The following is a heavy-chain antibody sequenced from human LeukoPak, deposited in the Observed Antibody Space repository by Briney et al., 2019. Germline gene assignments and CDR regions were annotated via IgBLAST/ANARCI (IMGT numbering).Heavy chain of an antibody. V-gene: IGHV4-30-2*01. CDR3: ARELASGYYMDV. CDR1: GGSISSGGYY. CDR2: IYHSGST. J-gene: IGHJ6*03. Sequence: SETLSLTCTVSGGSISSGGYYWSWIRQPPGKGLEWIGYIYHSGSTYYNPSLKSRVTISVDRSKNQFSLKLSSVTAADTAVYYCARELASGYYMDVWGKGTTVTVSS.